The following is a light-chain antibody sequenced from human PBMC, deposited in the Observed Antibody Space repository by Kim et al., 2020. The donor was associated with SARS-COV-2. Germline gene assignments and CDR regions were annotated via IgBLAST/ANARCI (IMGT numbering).Light chain of an antibody. V-gene: IGLV3-19*01. CDR1: SLRSYY. CDR3: NSRESSANHWM. J-gene: IGLJ3*02. CDR2: GKN. Sequence: SSELTQDPAVSVASGQTVRITCQGDSLRSYYASWYQQKPGQAPVLVFYGKNNRPSGIPDRFSGSYSGNTASLTITAAQAEDEADYYCNSRESSANHWMFGGGTQLTVL.